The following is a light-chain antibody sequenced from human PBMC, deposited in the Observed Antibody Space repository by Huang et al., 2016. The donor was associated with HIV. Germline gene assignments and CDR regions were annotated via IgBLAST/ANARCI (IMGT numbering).Light chain of an antibody. V-gene: IGKV3-15*01. CDR3: QQYSNWPYT. Sequence: EIMMTQSPATLSVSPGETATLSCGASQSVTSNLAWYQQKPGRAPRLLIYSASTRATGVPARFSGSGSGTEFALNISSLQSEDFAVYYCQQYSNWPYTFGQGAKLEIK. J-gene: IGKJ2*01. CDR2: SAS. CDR1: QSVTSN.